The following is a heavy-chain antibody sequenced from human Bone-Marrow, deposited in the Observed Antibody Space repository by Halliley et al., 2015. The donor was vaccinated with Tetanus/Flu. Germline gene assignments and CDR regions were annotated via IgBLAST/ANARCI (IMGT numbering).Heavy chain of an antibody. CDR3: ARPSLHSGPRSWFDP. Sequence: AASGFNLSNYFMHWVRQPPGKGLLWVSRINSYGSATTYADSVQGRFTIARDNAKNTLYLQMNSLRAEDTAVYYCARPSLHSGPRSWFDPWGQGTLVTVSS. CDR1: GFNLSNYF. J-gene: IGHJ5*02. D-gene: IGHD6-25*01. V-gene: IGHV3-74*03. CDR2: INSYGSAT.